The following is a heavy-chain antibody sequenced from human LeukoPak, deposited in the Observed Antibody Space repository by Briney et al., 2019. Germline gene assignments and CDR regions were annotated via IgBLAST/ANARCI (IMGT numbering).Heavy chain of an antibody. CDR1: GYTFTNYA. J-gene: IGHJ6*02. CDR2: ITAGNGNR. V-gene: IGHV1-3*01. Sequence: GASVKVSCKASGYTFTNYAMHWVGQAPGQRLEWMGWITAGNGNREYSQKFPGTVTINRDTHASTAYMELSSLRSEDTAVYYCARDFVGGLTGMDVWGQGATVTVSS. D-gene: IGHD3-10*01. CDR3: ARDFVGGLTGMDV.